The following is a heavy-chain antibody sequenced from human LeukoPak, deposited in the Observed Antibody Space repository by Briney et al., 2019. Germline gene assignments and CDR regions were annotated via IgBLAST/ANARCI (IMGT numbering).Heavy chain of an antibody. Sequence: PGGSLRLSCAASGFTFSTYWMSWIRQAPGKGLEWVANINPDGSGKYYVDSVKGRFTISRDNAKNSQSLQMNSLRAEDTAVYYCANIRCSGGSCYYFDNWGQGTLVTVSS. D-gene: IGHD2-15*01. V-gene: IGHV3-7*03. CDR3: ANIRCSGGSCYYFDN. CDR2: INPDGSGK. CDR1: GFTFSTYW. J-gene: IGHJ4*02.